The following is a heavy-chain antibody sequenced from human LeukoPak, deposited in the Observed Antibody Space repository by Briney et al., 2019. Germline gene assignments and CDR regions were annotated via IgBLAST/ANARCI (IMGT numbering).Heavy chain of an antibody. V-gene: IGHV1-24*01. CDR3: ATITAHWGSFDY. CDR2: FDPEDGET. Sequence: ASVKVSCKVSGYTLTELSMHWVRQAPGKGLEWMGGFDPEDGETIYAQKFQGRVTMTEDTSTDTAYMELSSLRSEDTAVYYCATITAHWGSFDYWGQGTLVTVSS. J-gene: IGHJ4*02. D-gene: IGHD7-27*01. CDR1: GYTLTELS.